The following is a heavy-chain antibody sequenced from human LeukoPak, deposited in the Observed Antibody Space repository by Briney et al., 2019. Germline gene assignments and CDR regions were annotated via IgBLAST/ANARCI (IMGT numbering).Heavy chain of an antibody. Sequence: GASVKVSCKGSGYTFTKYAISWVRQAPGQGLEYMGWIDTNTGNPTYAQGFTGRFVFSLDTSVSTAYLQISSLKAEDSAIYFCANCYDSCGFFAYWGQGTLVTVSS. V-gene: IGHV7-4-1*02. CDR2: IDTNTGNP. D-gene: IGHD3-22*01. CDR3: ANCYDSCGFFAY. J-gene: IGHJ4*02. CDR1: GYTFTKYA.